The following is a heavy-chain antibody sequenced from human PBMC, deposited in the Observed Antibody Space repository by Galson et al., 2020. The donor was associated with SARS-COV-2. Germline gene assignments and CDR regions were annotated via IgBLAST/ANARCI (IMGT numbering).Heavy chain of an antibody. V-gene: IGHV4-30-4*08. CDR1: GGSISSGGYQ. Sequence: SETLSLTCSVSGGSISSGGYQWCWIRQPPGKGLEWIGYIFSGGSAYYNPSLKSRITISVDTSKNRFSLNLYSVPAADTAVYFCARGGWGGDFVDYWGQGALVTVFS. D-gene: IGHD2-21*01. CDR3: ARGGWGGDFVDY. CDR2: IFSGGSA. J-gene: IGHJ4*02.